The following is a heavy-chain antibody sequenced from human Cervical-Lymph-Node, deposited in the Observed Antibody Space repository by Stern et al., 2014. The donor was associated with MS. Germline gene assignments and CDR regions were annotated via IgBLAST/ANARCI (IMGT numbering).Heavy chain of an antibody. Sequence: MQLVESVGGVVRPGRSLSLSCVASGFTFSTYAMHWVRPAPGKGLEWVAFVSYDGTQSNSTDSVKARFTISRDNSKNTLYLHMNSLRDEDTAVYFCARGGRGVGLEYWGQGALVTVSS. V-gene: IGHV3-30-3*01. CDR2: VSYDGTQS. J-gene: IGHJ4*02. CDR1: GFTFSTYA. CDR3: ARGGRGVGLEY. D-gene: IGHD3-10*01.